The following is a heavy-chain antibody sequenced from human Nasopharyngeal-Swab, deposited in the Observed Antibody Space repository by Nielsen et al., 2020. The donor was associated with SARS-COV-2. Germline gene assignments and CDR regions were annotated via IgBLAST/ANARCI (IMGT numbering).Heavy chain of an antibody. Sequence: GESLKISCAASGFTFSSYWMSWVRQAPGKGLEWVANIKQDGSEKYYVDSVKGRFTISRDNAKNSLYLQMNSLRAEDTAVYYCARGTGSGWSMDVWGQGTTVTVSS. CDR1: GFTFSSYW. V-gene: IGHV3-7*01. J-gene: IGHJ6*02. CDR3: ARGTGSGWSMDV. D-gene: IGHD6-19*01. CDR2: IKQDGSEK.